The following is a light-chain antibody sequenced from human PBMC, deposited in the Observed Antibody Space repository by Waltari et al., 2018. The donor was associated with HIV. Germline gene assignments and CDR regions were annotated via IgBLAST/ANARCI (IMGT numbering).Light chain of an antibody. CDR1: SGHSSYI. V-gene: IGLV4-60*03. J-gene: IGLJ3*02. CDR3: ETWDSNTWV. CDR2: LEGSGSY. Sequence: QPVLTQSSSASASLGSSVKLTCTLSSGHSSYIIAWHQQQPGKAPRYLMKLEGSGSYNKGSGVPDRFSGSSSGADRYLTISNLQSEDEADYYRETWDSNTWVFGGGTKLTVL.